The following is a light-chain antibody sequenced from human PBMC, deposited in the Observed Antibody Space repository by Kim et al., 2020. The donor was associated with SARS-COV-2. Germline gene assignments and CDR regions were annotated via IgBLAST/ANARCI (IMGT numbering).Light chain of an antibody. CDR1: ALPDQY. CDR3: QSTDSSGSYEL. J-gene: IGLJ2*01. CDR2: EDS. V-gene: IGLV3-25*03. Sequence: PPSLSFSPFPTSRITCSGDALPDQYVYWYQQKPGQAPVLLIYEDSVRPSGVPERFSGSSSETLATLTVTGVQVDDEADYYCQSTDSSGSYELFGGGTQLTVL.